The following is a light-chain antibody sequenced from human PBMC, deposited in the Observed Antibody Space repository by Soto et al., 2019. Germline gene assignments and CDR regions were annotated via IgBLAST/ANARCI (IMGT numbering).Light chain of an antibody. CDR2: EVS. Sequence: QSALTQPPSASGSPGQSVTISCTGTGGDIGTYKYVSWYQQHPGQAPKLIIYEVSKRPSGVPGRFFGSKSDNTASLTVSGLQSEDEADYYCTSYAGSSNWVFGGGTKLTVL. J-gene: IGLJ3*02. CDR1: GGDIGTYKY. V-gene: IGLV2-8*01. CDR3: TSYAGSSNWV.